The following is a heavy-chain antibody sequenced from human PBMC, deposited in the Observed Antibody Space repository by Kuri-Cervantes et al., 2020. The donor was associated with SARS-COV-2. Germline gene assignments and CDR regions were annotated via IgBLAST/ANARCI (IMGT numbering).Heavy chain of an antibody. Sequence: ASVKVSCKASGYTCTSYGISWVRQAPGQGLEWMGWISAYNGNTNYAQKLQGRVTMTTDTSTSTAYMELRSLRSDDTAVYYCARRIAAAGYYYYYGMDVWGQGTTVTVSS. D-gene: IGHD6-13*01. CDR2: ISAYNGNT. CDR3: ARRIAAAGYYYYYGMDV. CDR1: GYTCTSYG. J-gene: IGHJ6*02. V-gene: IGHV1-18*04.